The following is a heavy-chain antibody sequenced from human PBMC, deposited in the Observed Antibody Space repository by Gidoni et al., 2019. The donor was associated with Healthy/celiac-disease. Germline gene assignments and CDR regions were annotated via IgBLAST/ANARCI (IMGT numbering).Heavy chain of an antibody. Sequence: QVQLQESGPGLVKPSETLSLTCTVPGYSISSGYYWGWIRQPPGKGLEWIGSIYHSGSTYYNPSLKSRVTISVDTSKNQFSLNLSSVTAADTAVYYCARVEVSAGIAAAGYYYYYGMDVWGQGTTVTVSS. CDR2: IYHSGST. D-gene: IGHD6-13*01. V-gene: IGHV4-38-2*02. J-gene: IGHJ6*02. CDR3: ARVEVSAGIAAAGYYYYYGMDV. CDR1: GYSISSGYY.